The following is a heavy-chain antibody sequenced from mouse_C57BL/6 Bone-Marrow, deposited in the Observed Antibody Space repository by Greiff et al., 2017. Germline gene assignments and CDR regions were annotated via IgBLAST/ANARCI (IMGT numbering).Heavy chain of an antibody. CDR3: AGLGYYPYAMDY. CDR1: GFPITSGYY. D-gene: IGHD2-3*01. CDR2: ITHSGET. Sequence: VKLVESGPGLVKPSQSLFLTCSITGFPITSGYYWIWIRQSPGKPLEWMGYITHSGETFYNPSLQSPISITRETSKNQFFLQLNSVTTEDTAMYYCAGLGYYPYAMDYWGQGTSVTVSS. V-gene: IGHV12-3*01. J-gene: IGHJ4*01.